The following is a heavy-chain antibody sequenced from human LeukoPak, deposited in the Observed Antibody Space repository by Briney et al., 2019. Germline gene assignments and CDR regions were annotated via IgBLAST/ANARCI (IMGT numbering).Heavy chain of an antibody. CDR1: GFTFSSYS. CDR2: ISSSSSYI. Sequence: GGSLRLSCAASGFTFSSYSMNWVRQAPGKGLEWVSSISSSSSYIYYADSVRGRFTISRDNSKNTLYLQMNSLRAEDTAVYYCARWGEAAAFDYWGQGTLVTVSS. J-gene: IGHJ4*02. D-gene: IGHD6-13*01. V-gene: IGHV3-21*01. CDR3: ARWGEAAAFDY.